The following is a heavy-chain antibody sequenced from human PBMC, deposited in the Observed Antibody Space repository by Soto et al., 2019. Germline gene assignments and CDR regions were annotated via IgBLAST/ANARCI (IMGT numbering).Heavy chain of an antibody. J-gene: IGHJ6*02. CDR1: GYTFTSYD. CDR3: ARAPYSSSSAYYYGMDV. V-gene: IGHV1-18*01. D-gene: IGHD6-6*01. Sequence: ASVKVSCKASGYTFTSYDISWVRQAPGQGLEWMGWISAHNSNTKYAQKFQGRVTMTTDTSTSTAYMELRSLRSDDTAVYYCARAPYSSSSAYYYGMDVWGQGTTVTVPS. CDR2: ISAHNSNT.